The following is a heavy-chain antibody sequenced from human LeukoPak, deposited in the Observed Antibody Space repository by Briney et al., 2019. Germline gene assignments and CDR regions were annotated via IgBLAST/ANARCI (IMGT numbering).Heavy chain of an antibody. D-gene: IGHD3-22*01. CDR1: GFTFSSYA. V-gene: IGHV3-30*04. CDR2: ISYDGSNK. CDR3: AKGSVYYYDSSGYYFDY. J-gene: IGHJ4*02. Sequence: PGGSLRLSCAASGFTFSSYAMHWVRQAPGKGLEWVAVISYDGSNKYYADSVKGRFTISRDNSKNTLYLQMSSLRAEDTAVYYCAKGSVYYYDSSGYYFDYWGQGTLVTVSS.